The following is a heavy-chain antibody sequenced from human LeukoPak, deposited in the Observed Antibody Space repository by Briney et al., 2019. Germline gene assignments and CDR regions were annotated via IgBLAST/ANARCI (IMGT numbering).Heavy chain of an antibody. Sequence: SETLSLTCTVSGGSISSYYWSWIRQPPGKGLEWIGYIYYSGSTNYNPSLKSRVTISVDTSKNQFSLKLSSVTAADTAVYYCAREPGLGAFWGQGTLVTVSS. CDR3: AREPGLGAF. V-gene: IGHV4-59*01. J-gene: IGHJ4*02. CDR1: GGSISSYY. CDR2: IYYSGST. D-gene: IGHD1-26*01.